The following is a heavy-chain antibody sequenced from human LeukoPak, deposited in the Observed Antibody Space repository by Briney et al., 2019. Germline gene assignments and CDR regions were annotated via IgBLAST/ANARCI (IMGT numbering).Heavy chain of an antibody. V-gene: IGHV1-8*01. D-gene: IGHD3-9*01. CDR2: MNPNSGNT. CDR3: ARGVSVDFDWLLPTVQVGMDV. CDR1: GYTFTSYD. J-gene: IGHJ6*02. Sequence: ASVKVSCKASGYTFTSYDINWVRQATGQGLEWMGWMNPNSGNTGYAQKFQGRVTMTRNTSISTAYMELSSLRSEDTAVYYCARGVSVDFDWLLPTVQVGMDVWGQGTTVTVSS.